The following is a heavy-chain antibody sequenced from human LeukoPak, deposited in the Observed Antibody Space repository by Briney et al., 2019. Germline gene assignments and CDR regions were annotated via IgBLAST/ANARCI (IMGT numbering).Heavy chain of an antibody. CDR3: ARSNGLRYFDR. CDR2: FGSTGTI. V-gene: IGHV3-48*03. D-gene: IGHD4-11*01. CDR1: GFTFSTYA. Sequence: PGGSPRLSCVASGFTFSTYAMNWIRQAPGKGLEWVAYFGSTGTIHYADSMRGRFTISRDNAEMSLFLQMNSLRVDDTAVYYCARSNGLRYFDRWGQGTLVTVSS. J-gene: IGHJ4*02.